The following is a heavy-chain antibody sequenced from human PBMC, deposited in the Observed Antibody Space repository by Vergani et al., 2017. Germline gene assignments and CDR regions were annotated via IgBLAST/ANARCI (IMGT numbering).Heavy chain of an antibody. V-gene: IGHV1-3*01. CDR2: INAGNGNT. CDR1: GYTFTSYA. Sequence: QVQLVQSGAEVKKPGASVKVSCKASGYTFTSYAMHWVRQAPGQRLEWMGWINAGNGNTKYSQKFQGRVTITRDTSASTAYMELSSLRSEDTAVYYCARDLDIVVVPAAPVAFDIWGQGTMVTVSS. D-gene: IGHD2-2*03. J-gene: IGHJ3*02. CDR3: ARDLDIVVVPAAPVAFDI.